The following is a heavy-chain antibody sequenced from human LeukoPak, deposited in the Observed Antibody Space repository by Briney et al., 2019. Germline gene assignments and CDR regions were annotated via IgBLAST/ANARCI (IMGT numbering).Heavy chain of an antibody. CDR2: IYYSGST. Sequence: SETLSLTCTVSGGSISSSYWGWIRQPPGKGLDWIGYIYYSGSTNYNPSLKSRVTISVDTSKNQFSLKLSSVTAEDTAVYYCATGPLRTGYSEWGQGTLVTVSS. D-gene: IGHD3/OR15-3a*01. J-gene: IGHJ4*02. V-gene: IGHV4-59*08. CDR1: GGSISSSY. CDR3: ATGPLRTGYSE.